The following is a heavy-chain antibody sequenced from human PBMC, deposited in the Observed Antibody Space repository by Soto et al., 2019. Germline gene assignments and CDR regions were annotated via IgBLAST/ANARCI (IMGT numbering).Heavy chain of an antibody. CDR1: GFAFSSYS. Sequence: GGSLRLSCSASGFAFSSYSMNWVRQAPGKGLEWVSSISSNSDYTYYADSVKGRFTMSRDNAKNSLYLQMNGLTAEDTAVYYCAGGYCSDGGCYSYYYYYMDVWGTGTTVTVS. CDR2: ISSNSDYT. CDR3: AGGYCSDGGCYSYYYYYMDV. V-gene: IGHV3-21*01. J-gene: IGHJ6*03. D-gene: IGHD2-15*01.